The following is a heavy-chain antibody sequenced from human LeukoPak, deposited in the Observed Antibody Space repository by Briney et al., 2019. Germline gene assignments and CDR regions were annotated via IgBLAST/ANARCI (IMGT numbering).Heavy chain of an antibody. CDR2: INQDGSKE. D-gene: IGHD5-12*01. CDR3: VRDGGVSGYDLLDY. V-gene: IGHV3-7*01. J-gene: IGHJ4*02. Sequence: GGSLRLSCTASGVIFSNYWMTWVRQAPGKGLEWGAQINQDGSKEYYIDSVKARFSISRDNARNSLSLQMNSLRAEDTAVYYCVRDGGVSGYDLLDYWGQGTLVTASS. CDR1: GVIFSNYW.